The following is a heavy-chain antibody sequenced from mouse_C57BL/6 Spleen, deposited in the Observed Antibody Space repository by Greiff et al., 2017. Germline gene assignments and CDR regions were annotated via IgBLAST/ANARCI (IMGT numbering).Heavy chain of an antibody. CDR3: ARHGSSYSTYWYFDV. Sequence: QVQLQQPGAELVKPGASVKLSCKASGYTFTSYWMHWVKQRPGQGLEWIGMIHPNSGSTHYNEKFKSKATLTVDKSSSTAYMQLSSLTSEDAAVYYCARHGSSYSTYWYFDVWGTGTTVTVSS. D-gene: IGHD1-1*01. CDR1: GYTFTSYW. V-gene: IGHV1-64*01. CDR2: IHPNSGST. J-gene: IGHJ1*03.